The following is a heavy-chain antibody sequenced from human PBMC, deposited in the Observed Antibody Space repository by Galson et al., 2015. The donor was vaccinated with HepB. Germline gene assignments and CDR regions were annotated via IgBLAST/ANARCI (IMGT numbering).Heavy chain of an antibody. CDR2: ISAYNGNT. J-gene: IGHJ4*02. V-gene: IGHV1-18*04. CDR3: ASTWDRLTLGY. CDR1: GYTFTSYG. D-gene: IGHD4/OR15-4a*01. Sequence: SVKVSCKASGYTFTSYGIIWAGQAPGQGLEWMGWISAYNGNTTDAPKLQGRVTMTTDTSTSTAYRGLRSLKSDDTAVYYCASTWDRLTLGYWGQGTLVTVSS.